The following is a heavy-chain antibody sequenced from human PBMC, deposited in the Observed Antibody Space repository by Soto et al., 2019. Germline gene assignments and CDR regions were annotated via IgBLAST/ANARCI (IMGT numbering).Heavy chain of an antibody. CDR3: AKRRVGYGDPVDY. D-gene: IGHD4-17*01. CDR2: ISGSGGST. Sequence: GGSLRLSCVGSGFTFSSYAMSWVRQAPGKGLEWVSAISGSGGSTYYADSVKGRFTISRDNSKNTLYLQMNSLRAEDTAVYYCAKRRVGYGDPVDYWGQGTLVTVSS. V-gene: IGHV3-23*01. J-gene: IGHJ4*02. CDR1: GFTFSSYA.